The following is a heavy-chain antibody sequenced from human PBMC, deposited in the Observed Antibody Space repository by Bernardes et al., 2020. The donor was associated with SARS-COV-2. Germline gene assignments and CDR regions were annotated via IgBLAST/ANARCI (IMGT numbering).Heavy chain of an antibody. CDR2: ISGSGGNT. CDR1: GFTFSSYA. CDR3: AKRCCTTGSGYFDD. J-gene: IGHJ4*02. V-gene: IGHV3-23*01. D-gene: IGHD2-8*01. Sequence: GGSLRLSCAASGFTFSSYAMSWVRQTPGKGLEWVSAISGSGGNTYYADSVKGRFTISRDNSKNTLYLQMNSLRAEDTAVYYCAKRCCTTGSGYFDDWGQGTLVTVSS.